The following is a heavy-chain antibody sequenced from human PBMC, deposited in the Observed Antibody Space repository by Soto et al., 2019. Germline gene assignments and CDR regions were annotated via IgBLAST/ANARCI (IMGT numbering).Heavy chain of an antibody. V-gene: IGHV3-7*05. CDR2: INVDGSEK. Sequence: EGQLVESGGGLVQPGGSLRLSCQVSGFTFRSYWMTWVRRAPGKGLEWVANINVDGSEKYYVDAVKGRFNISRDNAKNSLDLELRDLRANDTAVYYCSRGAMAGNEVPGVWGQGTLVTVSS. D-gene: IGHD1-1*01. CDR3: SRGAMAGNEVPGV. CDR1: GFTFRSYW. J-gene: IGHJ1*01.